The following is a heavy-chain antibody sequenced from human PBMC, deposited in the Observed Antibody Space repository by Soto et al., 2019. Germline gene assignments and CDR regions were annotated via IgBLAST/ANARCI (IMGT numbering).Heavy chain of an antibody. V-gene: IGHV1-2*04. CDR2: INPNSGGT. Sequence: VASVKVSCKASGYTFTGYYMHWVRQAPGQGLEWMGWINPNSGGTNYAQKFQGWVTMTRDTSISTAYMELSRLRSDDTAVYYCARNIAPESGNYDFWSGPIGEWGQGTLVTVSS. CDR1: GYTFTGYY. D-gene: IGHD3-3*01. CDR3: ARNIAPESGNYDFWSGPIGE. J-gene: IGHJ4*02.